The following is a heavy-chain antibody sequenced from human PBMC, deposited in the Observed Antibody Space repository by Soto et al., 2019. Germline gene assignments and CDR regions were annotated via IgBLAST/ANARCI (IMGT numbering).Heavy chain of an antibody. CDR3: ARGVDAGVDV. D-gene: IGHD1-1*01. J-gene: IGHJ6*02. CDR2: MSPNSGAT. Sequence: QVQLVQSGAEVTKPGASVKVSCKASGYTFTTYDINWVRQATGQGLEWLGWMSPNSGATGYAQKFQGRVTMTRDTSISTAYMELSNLRSEDTAMYFCARGVDAGVDVWGQGTTVTGSS. V-gene: IGHV1-8*01. CDR1: GYTFTTYD.